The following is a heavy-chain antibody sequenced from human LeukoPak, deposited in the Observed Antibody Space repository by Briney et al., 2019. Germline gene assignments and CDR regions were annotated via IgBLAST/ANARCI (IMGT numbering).Heavy chain of an antibody. V-gene: IGHV3-21*01. CDR3: AKSVVTAIGAFDI. D-gene: IGHD2-21*02. J-gene: IGHJ3*02. Sequence: GGSLRLSCAASGLTFSSYSMNWVRQAPGKGLEWVSSISSSSSYIYYADSVKGRFTISRDNAKNSLYLQMNSLRVEDTAVYYCAKSVVTAIGAFDIWGQGTMVSVSS. CDR2: ISSSSSYI. CDR1: GLTFSSYS.